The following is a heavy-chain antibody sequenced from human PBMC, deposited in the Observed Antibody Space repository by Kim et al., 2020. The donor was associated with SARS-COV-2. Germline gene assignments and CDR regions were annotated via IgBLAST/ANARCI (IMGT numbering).Heavy chain of an antibody. V-gene: IGHV3-74*01. CDR1: GFTFSSYW. D-gene: IGHD3-10*01. Sequence: GGSLRLSCAASGFTFSSYWMHWVRQAPGKGLVWVSRNNSDGSSTSYADSVKGRFTISRDNAKNTLYLQMNSLRAEDTAVYYCARFDHYYGSGGVWGQGTTVTVSS. J-gene: IGHJ6*02. CDR2: NNSDGSST. CDR3: ARFDHYYGSGGV.